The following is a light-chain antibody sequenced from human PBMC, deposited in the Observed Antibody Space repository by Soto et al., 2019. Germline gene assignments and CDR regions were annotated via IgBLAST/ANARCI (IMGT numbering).Light chain of an antibody. J-gene: IGKJ1*01. V-gene: IGKV3-20*01. CDR3: KQYGSSPGT. Sequence: EIVLTQSPGTLSLSPGERATLSCRASQSVGSNSLSWYQQKPGQAPRLLIYGATSRATGIPDRFSGSGSGADFTLAISRLEPEDFAVYYCKQYGSSPGTFGQGTKVEVK. CDR2: GAT. CDR1: QSVGSNS.